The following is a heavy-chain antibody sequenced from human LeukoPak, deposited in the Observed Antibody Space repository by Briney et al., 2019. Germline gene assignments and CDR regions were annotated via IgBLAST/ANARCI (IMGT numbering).Heavy chain of an antibody. D-gene: IGHD3-9*01. Sequence: TGGSLRLSCAASGFTFSSYSMNWVRQAPGKGLEWVSSIGSSSSYIYYADSVKGRFTISRDNAKNTVYLQMNSLRVEDTAVYYCARALRYLDPPDIWGQGTMVTVSS. J-gene: IGHJ3*02. CDR2: IGSSSSYI. CDR1: GFTFSSYS. CDR3: ARALRYLDPPDI. V-gene: IGHV3-21*01.